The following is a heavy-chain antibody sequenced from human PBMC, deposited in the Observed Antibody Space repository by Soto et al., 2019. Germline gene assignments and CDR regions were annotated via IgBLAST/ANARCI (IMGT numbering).Heavy chain of an antibody. CDR2: ISGSGGST. V-gene: IGHV3-23*01. CDR1: GFTFSSYA. CDR3: AKDSPYIVVVVAATPGDAFDI. J-gene: IGHJ3*02. D-gene: IGHD2-15*01. Sequence: VGSLRLSCAASGFTFSSYAMSWVRQAPGKGLEWVSAISGSGGSTYYADSVKGRFTISRDNSKNTLYLQMNSLRAEDTAVYYCAKDSPYIVVVVAATPGDAFDIWGQGTMVTVSS.